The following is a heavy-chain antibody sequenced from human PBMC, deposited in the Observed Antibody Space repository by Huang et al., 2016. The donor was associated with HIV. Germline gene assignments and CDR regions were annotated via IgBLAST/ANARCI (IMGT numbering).Heavy chain of an antibody. V-gene: IGHV5-51*03. D-gene: IGHD3-10*01. CDR1: GYIFTTSW. J-gene: IGHJ4*02. Sequence: EVELVQSGTEVKKPGESLKISCTGSGYIFTTSWIGWVRQRPGKGLEWMGISYPGDSDTRDRPSCQGQGTMSVDKSINTAYLHWSSLKASDTAMYYCARLAGGTWSYYFDLWGQGALVTVSS. CDR2: SYPGDSDT. CDR3: ARLAGGTWSYYFDL.